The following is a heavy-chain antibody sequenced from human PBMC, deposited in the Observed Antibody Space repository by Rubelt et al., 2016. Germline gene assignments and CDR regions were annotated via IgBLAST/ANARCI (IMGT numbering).Heavy chain of an antibody. Sequence: VQLVESGGGLVQPGGSLRLSCAASGFTFSSYAMHWVRQAPGKGLEWVAVISYDGSNKYYADSVKGRFTISRDNSKNTLYRQMNSLRAEDTAVYYCAREITPADLDWGQGTLVTVSS. CDR1: GFTFSSYA. CDR2: ISYDGSNK. J-gene: IGHJ4*02. CDR3: AREITPADLD. V-gene: IGHV3-30*04. D-gene: IGHD2-2*01.